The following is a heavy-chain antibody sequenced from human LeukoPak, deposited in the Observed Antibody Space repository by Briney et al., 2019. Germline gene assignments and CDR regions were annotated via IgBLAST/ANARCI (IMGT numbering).Heavy chain of an antibody. Sequence: SETLSLTCTVSGGSISSGDYYWSWIRQPPGKGLEWIGYIYYSRSTYYNPSLKSRVTISVDTSKNQFSLKLSSVTAADTAVYYCARTRYYDILTGYYKSFYYFDYWGQGTLVTVSS. CDR2: IYYSRST. V-gene: IGHV4-30-4*01. J-gene: IGHJ4*02. D-gene: IGHD3-9*01. CDR1: GGSISSGDYY. CDR3: ARTRYYDILTGYYKSFYYFDY.